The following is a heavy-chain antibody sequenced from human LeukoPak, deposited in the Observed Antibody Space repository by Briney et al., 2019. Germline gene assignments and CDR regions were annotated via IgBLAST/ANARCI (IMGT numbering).Heavy chain of an antibody. Sequence: GGSLRLSCAASGFTFSSYAVSWVRQAPGKGLEWVSAISGSGGSTYYADSVKGRFTISRDNSKNTLYLQMNSLRAEDTAVYYCAKVNIVVVHFDYWGQGTLVTVSS. V-gene: IGHV3-23*01. CDR3: AKVNIVVVHFDY. D-gene: IGHD2-2*01. CDR1: GFTFSSYA. J-gene: IGHJ4*02. CDR2: ISGSGGST.